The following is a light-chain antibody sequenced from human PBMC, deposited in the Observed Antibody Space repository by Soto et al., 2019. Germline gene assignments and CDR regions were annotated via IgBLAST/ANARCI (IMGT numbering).Light chain of an antibody. CDR2: AAS. CDR3: QQLWTYPLT. V-gene: IGKV1-9*01. CDR1: QDVSRS. J-gene: IGKJ4*01. Sequence: DTQLTQSPSFLSASVGDRVTITCRASQDVSRSVGWYQQKPGKAPKLLISAASTLHSGVPSRFSGSGSGTDFTRTISSLQPEDFATYYWQQLWTYPLTFGGGTKVEI.